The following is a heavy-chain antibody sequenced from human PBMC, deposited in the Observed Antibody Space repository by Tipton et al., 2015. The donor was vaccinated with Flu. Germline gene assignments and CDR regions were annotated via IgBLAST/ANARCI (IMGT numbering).Heavy chain of an antibody. CDR1: GGSLSGFF. CDR3: ARKEDGYSYGYSSFDR. CDR2: INPSGRT. V-gene: IGHV4-34*01. D-gene: IGHD5-18*01. J-gene: IGHJ4*02. Sequence: GLVKPSETLSLTCGVYGGSLSGFFWTWIRQPPGKGLEWIAEINPSGRTNYNSSLKSRVTIAIDTSMNQVSLKLKSVTAADTAVYYCARKEDGYSYGYSSFDRWGQGTLATVSS.